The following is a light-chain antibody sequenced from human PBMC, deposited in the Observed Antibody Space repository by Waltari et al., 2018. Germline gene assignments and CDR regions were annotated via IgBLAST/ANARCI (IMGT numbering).Light chain of an antibody. CDR3: QHYVSIPVT. V-gene: IGKV3-20*01. Sequence: EILLTQSPGTLSLSPGERATLSCRAGQSVGRSLAWYQQKPGQPPRLLIYGSSNRATGTPDRFSGGGSGTDFSLTISRLEPEDVAVYYCQHYVSIPVTFGQGTKVEIK. J-gene: IGKJ1*01. CDR1: QSVGRS. CDR2: GSS.